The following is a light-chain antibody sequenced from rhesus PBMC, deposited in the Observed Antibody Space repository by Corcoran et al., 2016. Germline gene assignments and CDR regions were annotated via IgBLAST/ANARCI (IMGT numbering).Light chain of an antibody. J-gene: IGKJ4*01. Sequence: DIQMTQSPSSLSASVGDRVTVTCRASQGLNKELSWYQQKPGKTPALLIYAASTLQKGVSFRVSGSGSGTDDTLTISSLQPEDVATYYCLQDYTTPLTFGGGTKVEIK. CDR2: AAS. V-gene: IGKV1-94*01. CDR1: QGLNKE. CDR3: LQDYTTPLT.